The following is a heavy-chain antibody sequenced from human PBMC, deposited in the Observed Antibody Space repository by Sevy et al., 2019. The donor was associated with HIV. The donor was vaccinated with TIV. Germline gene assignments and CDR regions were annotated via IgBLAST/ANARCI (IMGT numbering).Heavy chain of an antibody. J-gene: IGHJ6*02. CDR1: GFTFSDYY. CDR2: ISSSSSYT. Sequence: GSLRLSCAASGFTFSDYYMSWIRQAPGKGLEWVSYISSSSSYTNYADSVKGRFTISRDNAKNSLYLQMNSLRAEDTAVYYCARGKQQLVGGVYYYYYGMDVWGQGTTVTVSS. D-gene: IGHD6-13*01. CDR3: ARGKQQLVGGVYYYYYGMDV. V-gene: IGHV3-11*06.